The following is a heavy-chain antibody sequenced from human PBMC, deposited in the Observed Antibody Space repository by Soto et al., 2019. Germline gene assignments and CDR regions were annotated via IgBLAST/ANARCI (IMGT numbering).Heavy chain of an antibody. CDR2: ISGSGGST. CDR3: TTVKELLPYYYYGMDV. Sequence: GGSLRLSCAASGFTFSSYAMSRVRQAPGKGLEWVSAISGSGGSTYYADSVKGRFTISRDNSKNTLYLQMNSLKTEDTAVYYCTTVKELLPYYYYGMDVWGQGTTVTVSS. J-gene: IGHJ6*02. D-gene: IGHD1-26*01. CDR1: GFTFSSYA. V-gene: IGHV3-23*01.